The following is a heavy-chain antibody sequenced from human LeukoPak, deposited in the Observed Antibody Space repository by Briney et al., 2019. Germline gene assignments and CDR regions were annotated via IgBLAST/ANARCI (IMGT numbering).Heavy chain of an antibody. V-gene: IGHV1-18*04. CDR1: GYTFTSYG. D-gene: IGHD2-2*01. CDR3: ARGRVGGYCSSTSCYAFDI. J-gene: IGHJ3*02. CDR2: ISAYNGNT. Sequence: ASVKVSCKASGYTFTSYGISWVRQAPGQGLEWMGWISAYNGNTNYAQKLQGRVTMTTDTSTSTAYMELRSLRSDDTAVYYCARGRVGGYCSSTSCYAFDIWRQGTMVTVSS.